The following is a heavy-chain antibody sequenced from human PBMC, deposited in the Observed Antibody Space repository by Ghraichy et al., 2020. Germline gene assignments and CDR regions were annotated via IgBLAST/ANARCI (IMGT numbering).Heavy chain of an antibody. CDR3: ARRNYSSSYGLDV. Sequence: ASVKVFCKTSGYTFSSYALHWVCQAPGQRLEWMGWINAGNGNTEYSQKFQGRVTITRDTSASTADMELTSLISEDTAVYYCARRNYSSSYGLDVWGQGTTVTVSS. J-gene: IGHJ6*02. CDR1: GYTFSSYA. V-gene: IGHV1-3*01. CDR2: INAGNGNT. D-gene: IGHD6-6*01.